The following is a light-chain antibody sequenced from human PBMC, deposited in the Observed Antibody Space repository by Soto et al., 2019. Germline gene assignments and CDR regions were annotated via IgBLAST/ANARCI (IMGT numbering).Light chain of an antibody. CDR2: DAS. J-gene: IGKJ4*01. CDR3: QYRGIWPPGAT. CDR1: QSINNY. V-gene: IGKV3-11*01. Sequence: EIVLTQSPVTLSLSPAERATLSCRASQSINNYLAWYQQKPGQPPRLLIYDASNRATDIPVRFSGSGSGTDFTLTISSLEPEDSAVYYCQYRGIWPPGATFGGGTKVEIK.